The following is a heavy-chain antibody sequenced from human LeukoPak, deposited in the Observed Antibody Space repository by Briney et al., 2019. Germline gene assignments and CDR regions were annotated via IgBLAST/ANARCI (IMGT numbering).Heavy chain of an antibody. CDR2: IKYDGSHK. CDR1: GFSLSSYW. D-gene: IGHD3-22*01. J-gene: IGHJ4*02. Sequence: GGSLRLSWVASGFSLSSYWMAWVRQAAGKGREWVANIKYDGSHKYYVDSVKGRFTISRDNAKNLVYLQMNSLRVDDTAVYFCAPSHDSRGHDWGQGTMVTVSS. CDR3: APSHDSRGHD. V-gene: IGHV3-7*01.